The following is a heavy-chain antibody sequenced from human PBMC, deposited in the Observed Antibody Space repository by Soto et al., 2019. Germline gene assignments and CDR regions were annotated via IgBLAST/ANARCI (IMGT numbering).Heavy chain of an antibody. Sequence: QVQLQESGPGLVKPSQTLSLNCTVSGGSISSGSYYWMWIRQHPGKGLEWFEYMYYTGRTYYNPSRECRVIISGDTSKNRFHLNLPSVTAAYTAVYYCARRRAFSNWYSGADAFDIWGQGTMVTVSS. CDR2: MYYTGRT. CDR1: GGSISSGSYY. CDR3: ARRRAFSNWYSGADAFDI. V-gene: IGHV4-31*03. D-gene: IGHD6-13*01. J-gene: IGHJ3*02.